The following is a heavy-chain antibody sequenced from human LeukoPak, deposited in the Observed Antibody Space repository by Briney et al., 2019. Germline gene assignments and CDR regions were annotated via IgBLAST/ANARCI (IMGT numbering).Heavy chain of an antibody. Sequence: GGSLRLFCAASGFIFSSYSMNWVRQAPGKGLEWVSSISSSSSYIYYADSVKGRFTISRDNLKNSLYLQMNSLRAEDTAAYYCASVGNHDAFDIWGQGTMVTVSS. J-gene: IGHJ3*02. V-gene: IGHV3-21*01. CDR3: ASVGNHDAFDI. CDR2: ISSSSSYI. CDR1: GFIFSSYS. D-gene: IGHD4-23*01.